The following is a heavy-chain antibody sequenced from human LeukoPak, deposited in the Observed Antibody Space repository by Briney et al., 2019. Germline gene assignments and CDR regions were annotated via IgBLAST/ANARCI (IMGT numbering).Heavy chain of an antibody. Sequence: SETLSLTCTVSGGSISSYYWSWIRQPPGKGLEWIGYIYYSGSTNYSPSLKSRVTISVDTSKNQFSLKLSSVTAADTAVYYCARHRALYGMDVWGQGTTVTVSS. CDR1: GGSISSYY. V-gene: IGHV4-59*08. CDR2: IYYSGST. CDR3: ARHRALYGMDV. J-gene: IGHJ6*02.